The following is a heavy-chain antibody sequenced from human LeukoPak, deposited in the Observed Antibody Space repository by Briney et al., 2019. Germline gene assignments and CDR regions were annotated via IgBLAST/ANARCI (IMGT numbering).Heavy chain of an antibody. CDR1: GGSTSSSSYY. CDR2: IYYSGST. V-gene: IGHV4-39*07. D-gene: IGHD3-22*01. Sequence: SETLSLTCTVSGGSTSSSSYYWGWIRQPPGKGLEWIGSIYYSGSTYYNPSLKSRVTISVDTSKNQFSLKLSSVTAADTAVYYCASTGYYYEFDYWGQGTLVTVSS. J-gene: IGHJ4*02. CDR3: ASTGYYYEFDY.